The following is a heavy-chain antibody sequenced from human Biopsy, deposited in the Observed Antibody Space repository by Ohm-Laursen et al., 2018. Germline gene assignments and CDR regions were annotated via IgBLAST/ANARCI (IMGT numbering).Heavy chain of an antibody. CDR3: AKIHCSGGSCYPNAFDM. Sequence: SLRLSCAASGFIFDDYAMHWVRHAPGKGLEWVSGISWNSVGIGYADSVKGRFTISRDNAKNFLYLEMNNLRPEDTALYYCAKIHCSGGSCYPNAFDMWGRGTRVTVS. CDR1: GFIFDDYA. V-gene: IGHV3-9*01. J-gene: IGHJ3*02. CDR2: ISWNSVGI. D-gene: IGHD2-15*01.